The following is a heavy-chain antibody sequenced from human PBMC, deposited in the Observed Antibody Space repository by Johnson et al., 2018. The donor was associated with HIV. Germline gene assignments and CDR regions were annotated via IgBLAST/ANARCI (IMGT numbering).Heavy chain of an antibody. CDR3: ARMYSSGWYDLRVVYAFDI. CDR2: IRYDGSNK. Sequence: QVHLVESGGGVVQPGGSLRLSCAASGFTFSSYGMHWVRQAPGKGLEWVAFIRYDGSNKYYADSVKGRFTISRDNSKNTLYLQMHSLRIEDTAVYYCARMYSSGWYDLRVVYAFDIWGQGIMVTVSS. D-gene: IGHD6-19*01. V-gene: IGHV3-30*02. J-gene: IGHJ3*02. CDR1: GFTFSSYG.